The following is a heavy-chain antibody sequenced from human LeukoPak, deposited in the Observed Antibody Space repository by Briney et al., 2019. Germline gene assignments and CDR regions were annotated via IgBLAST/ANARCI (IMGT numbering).Heavy chain of an antibody. CDR2: ISGSGGNT. V-gene: IGHV3-23*01. D-gene: IGHD6-19*01. CDR3: ARDLMAAVAGIDY. CDR1: GFTFSSYA. J-gene: IGHJ4*02. Sequence: GGSLRLSCAASGFTFSSYAMSWVRQAPGKGLGWVSTISGSGGNTYYADSVKGRFTISRDNAKNSLYLQMNSLRAEDTAVYYCARDLMAAVAGIDYWGQGTLVTVSS.